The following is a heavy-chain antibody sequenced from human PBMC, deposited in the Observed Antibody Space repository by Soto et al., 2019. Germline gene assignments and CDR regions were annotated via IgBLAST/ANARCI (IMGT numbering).Heavy chain of an antibody. V-gene: IGHV3-48*02. CDR2: ISSSGRST. J-gene: IGHJ6*02. D-gene: IGHD6-13*01. CDR1: GFTFSTYA. CDR3: ARDGGTAASGHYYYYAMDV. Sequence: GGCLRLSCAASGFTFSTYAMSWVRQAPGKILEWVSYISSSGRSTYYADSVKGRFTISRDNAKNSLYLQMNSLRDEDTAVYYCARDGGTAASGHYYYYAMDVWGQGITLTVSS.